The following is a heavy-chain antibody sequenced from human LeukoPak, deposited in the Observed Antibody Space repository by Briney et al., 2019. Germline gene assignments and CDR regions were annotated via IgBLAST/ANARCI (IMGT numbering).Heavy chain of an antibody. CDR1: GGYIITSGHY. CDR3: ARERSSSGGHNWNDP. CDR2: VYYTGVT. Sequence: PSETLSLTCTVSGGYIITSGHYWGWIRQPPGKGLEWIGSVYYTGVTSTNPFFRSRMSISVDTSKNQFSLNLTSVTAADAAVYYCARERSSSGGHNWNDPWGQGTLVTVSS. D-gene: IGHD4-23*01. J-gene: IGHJ5*02. V-gene: IGHV4-39*07.